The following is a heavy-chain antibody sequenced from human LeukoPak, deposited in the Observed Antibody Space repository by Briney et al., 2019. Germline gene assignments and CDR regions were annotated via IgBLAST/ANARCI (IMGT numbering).Heavy chain of an antibody. CDR3: ARTGWAWIQLWRPDY. J-gene: IGHJ4*02. CDR2: ISAYNGNT. CDR1: GYTFTGYG. V-gene: IGHV1-18*01. D-gene: IGHD5-18*01. Sequence: ASVKVSCKASGYTFTGYGISWVRQAPGQGLEWMGWISAYNGNTNYAQKLQGRVTMTTDTSTSTAYMELRSLRSDDTAVYYCARTGWAWIQLWRPDYWGQGTLVTVSS.